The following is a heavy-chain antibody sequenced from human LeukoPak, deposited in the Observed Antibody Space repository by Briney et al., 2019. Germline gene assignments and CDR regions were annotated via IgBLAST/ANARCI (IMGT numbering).Heavy chain of an antibody. D-gene: IGHD3-10*01. CDR1: GGSISSYY. CDR2: IYHSGST. V-gene: IGHV4-59*12. CDR3: ARAVYYGSGSYSRYFDL. Sequence: SETLPLTCTVSGGSISSYYWSWIRQPPGKGLEWIGYIYHSGSTYYNPSLKSRVTISVDRSKNQFSLKLSSVTAADTAVYYCARAVYYGSGSYSRYFDLWGRGTLVTVSS. J-gene: IGHJ2*01.